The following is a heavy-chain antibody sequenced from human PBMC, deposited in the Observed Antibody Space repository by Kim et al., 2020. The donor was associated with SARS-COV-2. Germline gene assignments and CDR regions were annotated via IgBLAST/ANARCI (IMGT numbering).Heavy chain of an antibody. Sequence: ASVKVSRKASGYTFTGYYMHWVRQAPGQGLEWMGRINPNSGGTNYAQKFQGRVTMTRDTSISTAYMELSRLRSDDTAVYYCARSNVDTAMVLGPYFDYWGQGTLVTVSS. CDR1: GYTFTGYY. D-gene: IGHD5-18*01. V-gene: IGHV1-2*06. CDR2: INPNSGGT. CDR3: ARSNVDTAMVLGPYFDY. J-gene: IGHJ4*02.